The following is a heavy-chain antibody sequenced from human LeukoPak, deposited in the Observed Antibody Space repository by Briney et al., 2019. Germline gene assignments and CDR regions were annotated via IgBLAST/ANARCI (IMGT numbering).Heavy chain of an antibody. Sequence: GGSLRLSCAASGSIFSGSGMHWVRQASGKGLEWVGHIRSQADSYATVYGASVKGRFTITRDDSENTAYLQMNSLKTEDTAVYYCASFPSGSYSAYWGQGTLVTVSS. CDR2: IRSQADSYAT. V-gene: IGHV3-73*01. J-gene: IGHJ4*02. D-gene: IGHD1-26*01. CDR1: GSIFSGSG. CDR3: ASFPSGSYSAY.